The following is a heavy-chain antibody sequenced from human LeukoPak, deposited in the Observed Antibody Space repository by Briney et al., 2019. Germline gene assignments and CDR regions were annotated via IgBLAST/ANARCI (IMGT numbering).Heavy chain of an antibody. Sequence: PGGSLRLSCAVSGFTFSNYWVIWVRQAPGKGREWVASMSQDGSEKHYVDSVKGRFTISRDNAKKSLYLQMDGLRVEDTAVYDCARDVGPNTCYYWGQGTLVTVSS. CDR2: MSQDGSEK. V-gene: IGHV3-7*01. J-gene: IGHJ4*02. CDR3: ARDVGPNTCYY. D-gene: IGHD1-26*01. CDR1: GFTFSNYW.